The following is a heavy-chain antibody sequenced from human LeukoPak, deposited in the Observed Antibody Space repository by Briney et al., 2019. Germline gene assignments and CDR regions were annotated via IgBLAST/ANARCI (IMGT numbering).Heavy chain of an antibody. Sequence: ASVKVSCKALRHSFTSYYIHWVRQAPGQGLEWMGIINPSGGGTPYAQKFQGRVTMTRDTSTSTVYMELSSLRSEDTAIYYCATSSSGWYTDYWGQGTLVTVSS. V-gene: IGHV1-46*01. CDR2: INPSGGGT. CDR1: RHSFTSYY. J-gene: IGHJ4*02. CDR3: ATSSSGWYTDY. D-gene: IGHD6-19*01.